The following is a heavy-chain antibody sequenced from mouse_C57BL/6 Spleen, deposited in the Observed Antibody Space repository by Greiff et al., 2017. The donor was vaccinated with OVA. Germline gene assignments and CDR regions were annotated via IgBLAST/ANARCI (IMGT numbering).Heavy chain of an antibody. CDR1: GYTFTSYW. CDR2: IDPSDSET. V-gene: IGHV1-52*01. Sequence: VQLQQPGAELVRPGSSVKLSCKASGYTFTSYWMHWVKQRPIQGLEWIGNIDPSDSETHYNQKFKDKATLTVDKSSSTAYMQLSSLTSEDSAVYYCARPGSSYWYFDVWGTGTTVTFSS. D-gene: IGHD1-1*01. CDR3: ARPGSSYWYFDV. J-gene: IGHJ1*03.